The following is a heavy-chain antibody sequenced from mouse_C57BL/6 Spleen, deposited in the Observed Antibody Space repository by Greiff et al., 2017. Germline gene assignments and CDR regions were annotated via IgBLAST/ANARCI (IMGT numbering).Heavy chain of an antibody. CDR2: ISSGGSYT. J-gene: IGHJ2*01. V-gene: IGHV5-6*01. Sequence: VQLKESGGDLVKPGGSLKLSCAASGFTFSSYGMSWVRQTPDKRLEWVATISSGGSYTYYPDSVKGRFTISRDNAKNTLYLQMSSLKSEDTAMYYCARHEGTGTFDYWGQGTTLTVSS. CDR1: GFTFSSYG. CDR3: ARHEGTGTFDY. D-gene: IGHD4-1*01.